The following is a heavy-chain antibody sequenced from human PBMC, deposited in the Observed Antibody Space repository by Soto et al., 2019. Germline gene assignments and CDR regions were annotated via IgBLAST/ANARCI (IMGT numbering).Heavy chain of an antibody. CDR2: IWYDGSNK. Sequence: GGSLRLSCAASGFTFSSYGMHWVRQAPGKGLEWVAVIWYDGSNKYYADSVKGRFTISRDNSKNTLYLQMNSLRAEDTAVYYCARNQYDYIWGSYRPDDAFDIWGQGTMVTVSS. J-gene: IGHJ3*02. CDR1: GFTFSSYG. D-gene: IGHD3-16*02. CDR3: ARNQYDYIWGSYRPDDAFDI. V-gene: IGHV3-33*01.